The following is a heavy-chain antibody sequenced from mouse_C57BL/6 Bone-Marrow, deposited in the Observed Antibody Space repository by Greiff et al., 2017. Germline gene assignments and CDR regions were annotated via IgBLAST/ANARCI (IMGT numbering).Heavy chain of an antibody. CDR2: ISSGGSYT. Sequence: EVKLVESGGDLVKPGGSLKLSCAASGFTFSSYGMSWVRQTPDKRLEWVATISSGGSYTYYPDSVKGRFTISRDNAKNTLYLQMSSLKSEDTAMYYCARQLPYLLWLYYYAMDYWGQGTSVTVSS. V-gene: IGHV5-6*01. CDR3: ARQLPYLLWLYYYAMDY. CDR1: GFTFSSYG. J-gene: IGHJ4*01. D-gene: IGHD2-1*01.